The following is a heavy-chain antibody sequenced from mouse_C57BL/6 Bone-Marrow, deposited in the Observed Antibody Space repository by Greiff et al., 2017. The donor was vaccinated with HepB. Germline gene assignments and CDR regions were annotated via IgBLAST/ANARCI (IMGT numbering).Heavy chain of an antibody. CDR1: GFTFSDYG. J-gene: IGHJ1*03. CDR2: ISSGSSTI. D-gene: IGHD2-3*01. CDR3: ARIYDGYYLYWYFDV. V-gene: IGHV5-17*01. Sequence: EVQGVESGGGLVKPGGSLKLSCAASGFTFSDYGMHWVRQAPEKGLEWVAYISSGSSTIYYAGTVKGRFTISRDNAKNTLFLQMTSLRSEDTAMYDCARIYDGYYLYWYFDVWGTGTTVTVSS.